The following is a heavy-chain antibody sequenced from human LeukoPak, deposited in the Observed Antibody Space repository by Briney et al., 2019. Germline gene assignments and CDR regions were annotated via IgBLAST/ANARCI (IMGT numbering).Heavy chain of an antibody. CDR1: GGSISSSSYY. Sequence: SETLSLTCTVSGGSISSSSYYWGWIRQPPGKGLEWIGSIYYSGSTYYNPSLKSRVTISVDTSKNQFSLKLSSVTAADTAVYYCATENCSSTSCYSGWFDPWGQGTLVTVSS. D-gene: IGHD2-2*02. CDR3: ATENCSSTSCYSGWFDP. CDR2: IYYSGST. V-gene: IGHV4-39*01. J-gene: IGHJ5*02.